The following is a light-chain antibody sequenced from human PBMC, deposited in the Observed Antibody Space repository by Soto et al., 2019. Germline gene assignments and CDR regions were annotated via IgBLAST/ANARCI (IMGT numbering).Light chain of an antibody. V-gene: IGLV2-14*02. CDR1: SSDVGTYNL. Sequence: QPVLTQPASVSGSPGQSITISYTGTSSDVGTYNLVSWYQQHPGRAPKLIIYEVDSRTSGISDRFSGSKSGNTASLTISGLQPEDEADYYCSSFTNTNSLEDWVFGGGTKLTVL. CDR3: SSFTNTNSLEDWV. J-gene: IGLJ3*02. CDR2: EVD.